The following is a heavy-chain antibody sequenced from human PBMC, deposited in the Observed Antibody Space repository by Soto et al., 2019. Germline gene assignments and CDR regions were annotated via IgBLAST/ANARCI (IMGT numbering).Heavy chain of an antibody. J-gene: IGHJ4*02. CDR1: GFTFDDYA. D-gene: IGHD6-13*01. V-gene: IGHV3-9*01. Sequence: PGGSLRLSCAASGFTFDDYAMHWVRQAPGKGLEWVSGISWNSGSIGYADSVKGRFTISRDNAKNSLYLQMNSLRAEDTALYYCANFPSSWSPFDYWGQGTLVTVSS. CDR2: ISWNSGSI. CDR3: ANFPSSWSPFDY.